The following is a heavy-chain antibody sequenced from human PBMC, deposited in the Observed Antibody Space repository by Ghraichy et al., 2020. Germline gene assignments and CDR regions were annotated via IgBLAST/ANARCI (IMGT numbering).Heavy chain of an antibody. J-gene: IGHJ6*03. CDR3: ARRPIVVVPAATPGRKSYYYYYYMYV. V-gene: IGHV4-39*01. Sequence: SETLSLTCTVSGGSISSSSYYWGWIRQPPGKGLEWIGSIYYSGSTYYNPSLKSRVTISVDTSKNQFSLKLSSVTAADTAVYYCARRPIVVVPAATPGRKSYYYYYYMYVWGKGTTVTVSS. CDR1: GGSISSSSYY. D-gene: IGHD2-2*01. CDR2: IYYSGST.